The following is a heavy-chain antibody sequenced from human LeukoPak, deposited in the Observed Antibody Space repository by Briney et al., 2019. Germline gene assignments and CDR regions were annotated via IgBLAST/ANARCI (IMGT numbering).Heavy chain of an antibody. Sequence: GASVKVSCKVSGGTFRSNVISGVGQAPGKGLEWMGGIIPIFGTANYAQKFQGRVTITADESTSTAYMELSSLKSEDTAVYYCARVDGCSGGSCYSYYGMDVWGQGTTVTVSS. CDR3: ARVDGCSGGSCYSYYGMDV. D-gene: IGHD2-15*01. J-gene: IGHJ6*02. CDR1: GGTFRSNV. CDR2: IIPIFGTA. V-gene: IGHV1-69*13.